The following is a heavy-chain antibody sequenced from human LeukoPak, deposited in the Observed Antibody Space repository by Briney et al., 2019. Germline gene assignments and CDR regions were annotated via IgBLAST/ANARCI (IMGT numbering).Heavy chain of an antibody. D-gene: IGHD6-19*01. CDR1: GFTLSNYA. V-gene: IGHV3-23*01. J-gene: IGHJ4*02. Sequence: QPGGSLTLSCAPSGFTLSNYATSWVRQAPGGGREGVTAISNSGKNIYYADSVKGLFTISRDISKNTLYLQLNSLRAEDTAVYYCAKGRYSNGLFDYWGQGTLVTVSS. CDR3: AKGRYSNGLFDY. CDR2: ISNSGKNI.